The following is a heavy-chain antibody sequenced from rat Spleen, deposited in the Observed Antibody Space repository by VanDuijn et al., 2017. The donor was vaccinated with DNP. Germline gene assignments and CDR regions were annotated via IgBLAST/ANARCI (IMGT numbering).Heavy chain of an antibody. J-gene: IGHJ4*01. CDR3: IRRTVVTGAMDA. V-gene: IGHV3-3*01. CDR1: GYSITSRYR. Sequence: EVQLQESGPGLVKPSQSLALTCSVTGYSITSRYRWNWIRKFPGNKLEWMGYINSVGSTNYNPSLKSRISIIRDTSKNQIFLQVKSVTTEDTATYYCIRRTVVTGAMDAWGQGTAVAVSS. CDR2: INSVGST. D-gene: IGHD1-1*01.